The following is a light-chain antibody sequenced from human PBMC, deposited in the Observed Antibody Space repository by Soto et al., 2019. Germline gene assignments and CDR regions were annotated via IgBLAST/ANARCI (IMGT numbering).Light chain of an antibody. CDR2: NNN. CDR1: DSNIGTVYA. J-gene: IGLJ2*01. CDR3: QSYDASLSCVG. Sequence: QSVLTQPPSVSGAPGQRVTISCTGSDSNIGTVYAVHWYQQLPGTAPKLLIYNNNIRPSGVADRFSGSKSGTSASLAITGLQPDDEAFYYCQSYDASLSCVGFGGGTKLTVL. V-gene: IGLV1-40*01.